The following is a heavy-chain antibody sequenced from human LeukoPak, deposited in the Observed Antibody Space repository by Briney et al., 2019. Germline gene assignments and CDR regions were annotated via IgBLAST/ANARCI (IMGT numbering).Heavy chain of an antibody. CDR3: AHGDYPLTY. CDR1: GLTISNNY. J-gene: IGHJ4*02. CDR2: IYANGDT. Sequence: GGSLRLSCAAAGLTISNNYWHGVRPAPGKRPGGVSIIYANGDTLYAASVRGRFTFSRGNSKNTLYLQMDSLRAEDTAIYYCAHGDYPLTYWGQGTLVTVSS. V-gene: IGHV3-66*01. D-gene: IGHD4-17*01.